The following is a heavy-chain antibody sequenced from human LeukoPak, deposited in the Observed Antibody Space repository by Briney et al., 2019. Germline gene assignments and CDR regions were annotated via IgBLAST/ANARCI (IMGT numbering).Heavy chain of an antibody. Sequence: SSETLSLTCTVSGGSISSGDYYWSWIRQPPGKGLEWIGYFYHSGSTNYNPSLKSRVTISVDTSKNHFSLKLSSVTVADTAVYYCARGQWLPVFDFWGQGTLVTVSS. CDR2: FYHSGST. V-gene: IGHV4-61*03. J-gene: IGHJ4*02. D-gene: IGHD3-22*01. CDR3: ARGQWLPVFDF. CDR1: GGSISSGDYY.